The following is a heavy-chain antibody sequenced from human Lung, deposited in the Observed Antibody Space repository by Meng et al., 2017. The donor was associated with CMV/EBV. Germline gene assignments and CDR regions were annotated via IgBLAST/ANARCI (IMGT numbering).Heavy chain of an antibody. Sequence: GESXKISCAASGFSFSSYGMQWGRQAPGKGLEWVAFIRYDGSNKYYVDSVKGRFTISRDNSKIMLYLQMNSLRVADKAVYYCAKDDSAYFDFRSGYLTPPDYWGQGTLVTVSS. D-gene: IGHD3-3*01. J-gene: IGHJ4*01. CDR2: IRYDGSNK. CDR3: AKDDSAYFDFRSGYLTPPDY. CDR1: GFSFSSYG. V-gene: IGHV3-30*02.